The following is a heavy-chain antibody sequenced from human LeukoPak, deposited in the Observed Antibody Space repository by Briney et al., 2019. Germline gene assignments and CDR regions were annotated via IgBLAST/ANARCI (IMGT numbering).Heavy chain of an antibody. J-gene: IGHJ5*02. Sequence: ASVKVSCKASGYTFTSYGISWVRQAPGQGLEWMGWISAYNGNTNYAQKLQGRVTMTTDTSTSTAYMELRSLRSDDTAVYYCARGPTTRIAVALRHTSNWFDPWGRGTLVTVSS. CDR3: ARGPTTRIAVALRHTSNWFDP. CDR2: ISAYNGNT. V-gene: IGHV1-18*01. CDR1: GYTFTSYG. D-gene: IGHD6-19*01.